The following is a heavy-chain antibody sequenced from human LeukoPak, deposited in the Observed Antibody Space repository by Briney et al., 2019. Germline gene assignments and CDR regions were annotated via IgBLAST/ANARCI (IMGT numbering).Heavy chain of an antibody. Sequence: PSETLSLTCTVSGGSISSGDYYWSWICQPPGKGLEWIGYIYYSGSTYYNPSLKSRVTISVDTSKNQFLQKLSSVTGADTAVYYVAKSDSSSSDACDIWGQGTMVTVSS. J-gene: IGHJ3*02. CDR1: GGSISSGDYY. CDR2: IYYSGST. V-gene: IGHV4-30-4*08. CDR3: AKSDSSSSDACDI. D-gene: IGHD3-22*01.